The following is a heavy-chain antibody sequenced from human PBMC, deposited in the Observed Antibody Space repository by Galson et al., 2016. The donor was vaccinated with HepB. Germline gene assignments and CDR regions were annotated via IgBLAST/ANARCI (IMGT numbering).Heavy chain of an antibody. D-gene: IGHD5-18*01. Sequence: SLRLSCAASGFTFSIHDMHWVRQAPGKGLEWVSAIETAGDTYYPDSVKGRFTISRDNFRNTVYLQLSSLRVEDTAVYYCARDGGAAWIQLWFDNWGHGTLVTVSS. J-gene: IGHJ4*01. CDR2: IETAGDT. V-gene: IGHV3-13*01. CDR3: ARDGGAAWIQLWFDN. CDR1: GFTFSIHD.